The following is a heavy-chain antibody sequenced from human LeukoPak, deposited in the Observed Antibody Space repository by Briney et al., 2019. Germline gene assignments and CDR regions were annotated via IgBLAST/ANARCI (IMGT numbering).Heavy chain of an antibody. V-gene: IGHV4-39*01. D-gene: IGHD3-22*01. CDR2: VYYSGST. J-gene: IGHJ4*02. CDR1: GGSISSSNYY. Sequence: SETLSLTCSVSGGSISSSNYYWGWIRQSPGKGLEWIGSVYYSGSTYDNPSLKSRITVSVDTSKNQFSLKVSSVTVADTAVYYCARLLYDGSGYYYFDYWGQGTLVSVSS. CDR3: ARLLYDGSGYYYFDY.